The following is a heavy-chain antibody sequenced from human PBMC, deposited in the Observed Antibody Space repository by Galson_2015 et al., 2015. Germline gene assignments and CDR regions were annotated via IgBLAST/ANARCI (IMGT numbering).Heavy chain of an antibody. J-gene: IGHJ4*02. CDR2: ISWNSGSI. CDR3: AKSGYYCGGDLCPVFDY. Sequence: SLRLSCAASGFTFDDYAMHWVRHAPGKGLEWVSSISWNSGSIGYVDSVKGRFSVSRDNAKNSLYLQMNSPRPEDTALYYCAKSGYYCGGDLCPVFDYWGQGTLVTVSP. D-gene: IGHD2-21*01. CDR1: GFTFDDYA. V-gene: IGHV3-9*01.